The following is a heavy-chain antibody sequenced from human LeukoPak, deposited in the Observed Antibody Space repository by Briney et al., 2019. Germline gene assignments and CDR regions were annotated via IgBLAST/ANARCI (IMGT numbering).Heavy chain of an antibody. CDR3: AKDKPPRGGGDAGKYDY. J-gene: IGHJ4*02. D-gene: IGHD3-16*01. CDR1: GFTFSSYG. Sequence: QPGGSLRLSCAASGFTFSSYGMHWVRQAPGKGLEWVAFIRYDGSNKYYADSVKGRFTISRDNSKNTLYLQMNSLRAEDTAVYYCAKDKPPRGGGDAGKYDYWGQGTLVTVSS. V-gene: IGHV3-30*02. CDR2: IRYDGSNK.